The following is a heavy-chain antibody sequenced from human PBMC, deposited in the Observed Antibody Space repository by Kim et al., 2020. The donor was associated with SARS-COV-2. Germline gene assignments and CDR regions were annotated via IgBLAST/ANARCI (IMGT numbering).Heavy chain of an antibody. Sequence: GGSLRLSCAASGFTFSIFCMHWVRQAPGTGLMWVSRINNVGSATIYADSVKGRFTISRDNAKSTLYLQMNSLRVEDTAVYYCVRGSGNFGYGMGVWGQGTTVTVSS. V-gene: IGHV3-74*01. CDR1: GFTFSIFC. CDR3: VRGSGNFGYGMGV. CDR2: INNVGSAT. J-gene: IGHJ6*02. D-gene: IGHD3-3*01.